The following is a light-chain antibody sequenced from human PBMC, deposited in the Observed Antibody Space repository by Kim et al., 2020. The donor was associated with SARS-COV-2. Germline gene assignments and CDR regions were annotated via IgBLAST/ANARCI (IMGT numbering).Light chain of an antibody. Sequence: QSVLTQSPSASGTPGQRVTISCSGSSSNIGTGVPYVYWYQQLPGMAPKLLIYNNNQRPSGVPDRFSGSRAGTSASLAISGLRSEDEADYYCAAWDDSLNARIFGGGTQLTVL. CDR3: AAWDDSLNARI. CDR1: SSNIGTGVPY. J-gene: IGLJ2*01. V-gene: IGLV1-47*01. CDR2: NNN.